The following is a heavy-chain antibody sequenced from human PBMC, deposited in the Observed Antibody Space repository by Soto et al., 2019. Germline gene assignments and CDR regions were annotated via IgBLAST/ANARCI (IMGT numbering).Heavy chain of an antibody. Sequence: QVQLVQSGAEVKKPGASVKVSCKASGYTLTTYYMHWVRQAPGQGLEWMGIINPSGGSTSYAQKFQGRVTMTRDTSTSTVYMDLSSLRSEDTAVYYCASSGYHLGFDYWGQGTLVTVSS. CDR2: INPSGGST. V-gene: IGHV1-46*01. D-gene: IGHD3-22*01. CDR1: GYTLTTYY. J-gene: IGHJ4*02. CDR3: ASSGYHLGFDY.